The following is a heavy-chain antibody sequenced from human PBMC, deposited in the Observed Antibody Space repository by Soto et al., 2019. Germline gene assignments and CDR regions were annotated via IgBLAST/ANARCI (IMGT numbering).Heavy chain of an antibody. CDR1: GFTYSSYG. D-gene: IGHD5-12*01. V-gene: IGHV3-33*01. CDR3: ARDSAWLFDS. CDR2: IWYDGSNK. Sequence: QVQLVESGGGVVQPGRSLRLSCAVSGFTYSSYGMHRVRQAPGKGLEWVAVIWYDGSNKYYADSVKGRFIISRDYSKNSLSLQMNSLRAEDTAVYYCARDSAWLFDSWGQGTLVTVS. J-gene: IGHJ4*02.